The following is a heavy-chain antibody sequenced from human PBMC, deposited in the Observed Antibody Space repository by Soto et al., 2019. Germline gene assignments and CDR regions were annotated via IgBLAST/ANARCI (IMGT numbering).Heavy chain of an antibody. J-gene: IGHJ4*02. Sequence: EVQLLESGGGLVQPGGSLSLSCAASGFTFSSYAMRWVRQAPGKGLEWVSAISDNGGNTYYADSVKGRFTISRDNSKNTLYLQMNSLRAEDTAVYYCAKDKWSIVVFITKPTFDYWGQGTMVTVSS. CDR2: ISDNGGNT. V-gene: IGHV3-23*01. CDR1: GFTFSSYA. CDR3: AKDKWSIVVFITKPTFDY. D-gene: IGHD3-22*01.